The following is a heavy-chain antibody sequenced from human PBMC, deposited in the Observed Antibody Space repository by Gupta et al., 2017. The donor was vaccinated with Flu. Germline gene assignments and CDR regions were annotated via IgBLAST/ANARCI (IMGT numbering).Heavy chain of an antibody. CDR3: AREDIIVVVGFDY. CDR1: GFTFSRYT. V-gene: IGHV3-21*06. CDR2: INSKSNYI. J-gene: IGHJ4*02. Sequence: EVQLVESGGGLVKPGGSLRLSCAVSGFTFSRYTMHWVRQAPGKGPEWVASINSKSNYIYHADSVKGRFTISRDNPKSSLFLEMNSLRADDTAVYYCAREDIIVVVGFDYWGQGSLVTVSS. D-gene: IGHD2-21*01.